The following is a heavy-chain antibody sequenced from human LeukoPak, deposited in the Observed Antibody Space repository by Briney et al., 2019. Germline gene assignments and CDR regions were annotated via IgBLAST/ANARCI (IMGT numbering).Heavy chain of an antibody. V-gene: IGHV3-21*01. D-gene: IGHD3-3*01. CDR1: GFTFSDFG. Sequence: GGSLRLSCAASGFTFSDFGMNWVRQAPGKGLEWVSSISAHSRYIYYADSVKGRFTISRDNAQNSLYLQMNSLRAEDSAVYFCARQYYDFWSGFYTADYYFDYGGRGTLVTVSS. J-gene: IGHJ4*02. CDR2: ISAHSRYI. CDR3: ARQYYDFWSGFYTADYYFDY.